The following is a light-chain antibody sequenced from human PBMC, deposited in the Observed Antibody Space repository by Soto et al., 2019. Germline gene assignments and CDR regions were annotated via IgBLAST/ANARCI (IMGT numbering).Light chain of an antibody. CDR2: DAS. J-gene: IGKJ2*01. V-gene: IGKV3-11*01. CDR1: QSVSSS. Sequence: EIVLTQSPATLSLSPGERATLSCSASQSVSSSLAWYQQKPGQAPRLLIYDASNRATDILARFSGSGSGTDFTLTINSLEPEDSAVYYCQQRSNWPRTFGQGTKLEIK. CDR3: QQRSNWPRT.